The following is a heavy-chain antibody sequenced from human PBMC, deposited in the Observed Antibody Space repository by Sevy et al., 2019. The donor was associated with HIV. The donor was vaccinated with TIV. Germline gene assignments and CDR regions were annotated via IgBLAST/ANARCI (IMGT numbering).Heavy chain of an antibody. D-gene: IGHD6-19*01. CDR1: GGSISSSTYY. J-gene: IGHJ4*02. Sequence: SETLSLTCTVSGGSISSSTYYWGWIRQPPEKGLEWIASIYYSGSTYHNVSLESRVTIYVDMSKNQCSLRLTSVTAADTAVYYCARDGGIAVATLDYWGQGTLVTVSS. CDR2: IYYSGST. V-gene: IGHV4-39*02. CDR3: ARDGGIAVATLDY.